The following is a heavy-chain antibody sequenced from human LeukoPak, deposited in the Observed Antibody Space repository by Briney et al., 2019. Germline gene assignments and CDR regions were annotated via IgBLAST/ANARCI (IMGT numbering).Heavy chain of an antibody. Sequence: GGSLRLSSAASGFIFSTYAMHWVRQAPGKGLEYLSTITSNGGGTFYANSVKGRFTISRDNSNNTLYLQMGSLRAEDTAVYYCARDGGEYVYGDPPFDYWGQGILVTVSS. CDR1: GFIFSTYA. V-gene: IGHV3-64*01. CDR2: ITSNGGGT. CDR3: ARDGGEYVYGDPPFDY. J-gene: IGHJ4*02. D-gene: IGHD4-17*01.